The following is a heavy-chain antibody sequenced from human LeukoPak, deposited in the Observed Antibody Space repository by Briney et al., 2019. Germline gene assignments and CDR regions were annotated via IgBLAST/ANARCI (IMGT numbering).Heavy chain of an antibody. D-gene: IGHD3-10*01. V-gene: IGHV4-39*07. J-gene: IGHJ6*02. Sequence: SETLSLTCTVSGGSISSSSYYWGWIRQPPGKGLEWIGSIYYSGSTYYNPSLKSRVTISVDTSKNQFSLKLSSVTAADTAVYYCARELWFGELLFLGYYYGMDVWGQGTTVTVSS. CDR2: IYYSGST. CDR1: GGSISSSSYY. CDR3: ARELWFGELLFLGYYYGMDV.